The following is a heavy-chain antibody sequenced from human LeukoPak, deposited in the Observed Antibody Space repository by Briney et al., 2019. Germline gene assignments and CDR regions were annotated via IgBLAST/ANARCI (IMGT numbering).Heavy chain of an antibody. D-gene: IGHD4-11*01. V-gene: IGHV1-18*01. CDR1: GYTFTTYG. J-gene: IGHJ4*02. CDR2: ISTYNAKT. Sequence: ASVKVSCKASGYTFTTYGIIWVRQAPGQGLEWMGWISTYNAKTKYAQNLQGRVAMTTDTSTSTVYMELRSLTSDDTAVYYCARDQGHSKFDYWGQGTLVTVSS. CDR3: ARDQGHSKFDY.